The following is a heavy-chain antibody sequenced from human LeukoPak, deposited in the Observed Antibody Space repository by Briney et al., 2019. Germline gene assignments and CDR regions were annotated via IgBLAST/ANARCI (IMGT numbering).Heavy chain of an antibody. V-gene: IGHV3-23*01. J-gene: IGHJ4*02. CDR2: ISVSGAVT. CDR1: GFTFSSYA. D-gene: IGHD2-2*01. Sequence: GGSLGLSCAASGFTFSSYAMSWVRQAPGKGLEWVSSISVSGAVTYYADSVKGRFTFSRDNSKNTLYLQMNSLRAEDTAVYYCARGASSTIIDYSGQGTLVTVSS. CDR3: ARGASSTIIDY.